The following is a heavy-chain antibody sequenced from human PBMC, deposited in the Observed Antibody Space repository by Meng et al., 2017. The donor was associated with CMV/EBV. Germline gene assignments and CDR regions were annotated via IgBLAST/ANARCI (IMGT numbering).Heavy chain of an antibody. D-gene: IGHD1-26*01. CDR3: ARRMGKGEWELLGPTLEDAFDI. J-gene: IGHJ3*02. V-gene: IGHV3-30*04. CDR1: GFTFSSYA. CDR2: ISYDGSNK. Sequence: GESLKISCAASGFTFSSYAMHWVRQAPGKGLEWVAVISYDGSNKYYADSVKGRFTISRDNSKNTLYLQMNSLRAEDTAVYYCARRMGKGEWELLGPTLEDAFDIWGQGTMVTVSS.